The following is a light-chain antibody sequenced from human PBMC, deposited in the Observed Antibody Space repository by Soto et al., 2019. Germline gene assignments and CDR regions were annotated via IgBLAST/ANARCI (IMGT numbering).Light chain of an antibody. CDR1: QSVSSSY. CDR2: GAS. CDR3: QQLTIWLPVT. V-gene: IGKV3D-20*02. J-gene: IGKJ5*01. Sequence: EIVLKMSPGALSLSPGERATLSCRASQSVSSSYLAWYQQKPGQAPRLLIYGASSRATGIPDRFSGSGSGTEFTLTISSLEPEDSAIYYCQQLTIWLPVTFGQGTRLEIK.